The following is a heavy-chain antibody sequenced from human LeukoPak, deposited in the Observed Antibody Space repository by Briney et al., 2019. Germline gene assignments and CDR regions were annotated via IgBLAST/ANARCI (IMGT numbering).Heavy chain of an antibody. V-gene: IGHV1-69*05. D-gene: IGHD5-18*01. CDR1: GGTFSSYA. Sequence: SVKVSCKASGGTFSSYAISWVRQAPGQGLEWMGGIIPTFGTANYAQKFQGRVTITTDESTSTAYMELSSLRSEDTAVYYCARDDVDTAMVAVRGVYWGQGTLVTVSS. CDR3: ARDDVDTAMVAVRGVY. CDR2: IIPTFGTA. J-gene: IGHJ4*02.